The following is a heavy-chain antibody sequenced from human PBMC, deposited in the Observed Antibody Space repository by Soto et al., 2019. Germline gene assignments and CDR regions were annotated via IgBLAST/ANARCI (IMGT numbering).Heavy chain of an antibody. CDR1: GDSISSGVNF. CDR3: ARGVDILTGRYFDY. V-gene: IGHV4-31*03. CDR2: IYNTGSA. J-gene: IGHJ4*02. D-gene: IGHD3-9*01. Sequence: SETLSLTCSVSGDSISSGVNFWSWIRRHPGKGLGWIGHIYNTGSAYFNPSLKSRAVISVDTPKNHFSLSLRSLTAADTAVYYCARGVDILTGRYFDYWGPGTLVTVSS.